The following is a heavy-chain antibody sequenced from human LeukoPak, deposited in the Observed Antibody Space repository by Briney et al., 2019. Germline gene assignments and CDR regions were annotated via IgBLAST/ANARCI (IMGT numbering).Heavy chain of an antibody. J-gene: IGHJ6*02. D-gene: IGHD6-13*01. CDR3: AKHLYSSSWAYYYYGMDV. V-gene: IGHV1-69*13. CDR2: IIPIFGTA. Sequence: SVKVSCKASGGTFSSYAISWVRQAPGQGLEWMGGIIPIFGTANYAQKFQGRVTITADESTSTAYMELSSLRSEDTAVYYCAKHLYSSSWAYYYYGMDVWGQGTTVTVSS. CDR1: GGTFSSYA.